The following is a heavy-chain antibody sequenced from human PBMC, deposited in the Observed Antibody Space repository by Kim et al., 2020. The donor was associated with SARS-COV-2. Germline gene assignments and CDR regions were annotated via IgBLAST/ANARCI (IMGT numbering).Heavy chain of an antibody. Sequence: NPALKSRVTRSVDTSKNQFSLKLSSVTAADTAVYYCASTGIAAAADWFDPWGQGTLVTVSS. V-gene: IGHV4-59*01. D-gene: IGHD6-13*01. J-gene: IGHJ5*02. CDR3: ASTGIAAAADWFDP.